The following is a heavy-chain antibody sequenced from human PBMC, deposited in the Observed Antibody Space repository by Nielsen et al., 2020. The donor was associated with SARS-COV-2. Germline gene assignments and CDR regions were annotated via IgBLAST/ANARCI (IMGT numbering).Heavy chain of an antibody. CDR1: GGSISSSNW. Sequence: SETLSLTCAVSGGSISSSNWWSWVRQPPGKGLEWIGEIYHSGSTNYNPSPKSRVTISVDKSKNQFSLKLSSVTAADTAVYYCAREPGYSSGPIDYWGQGTLVTVSS. CDR3: AREPGYSSGPIDY. D-gene: IGHD6-19*01. V-gene: IGHV4-4*02. J-gene: IGHJ4*02. CDR2: IYHSGST.